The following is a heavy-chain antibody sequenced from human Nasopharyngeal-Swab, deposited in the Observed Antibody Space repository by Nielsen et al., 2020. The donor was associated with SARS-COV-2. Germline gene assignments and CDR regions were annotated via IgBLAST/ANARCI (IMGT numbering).Heavy chain of an antibody. CDR1: GFTFADHG. Sequence: GESLKISCAASGFTFADHGMSWVRQGPGKELEWVSGITWNGGGTGYADSVKGRFTISRDNAKKSLFLQMNSLRAEDTALYYCARDLEGSDWGQGTLVTVSS. CDR3: ARDLEGSD. D-gene: IGHD3-3*01. CDR2: ITWNGGGT. V-gene: IGHV3-20*04. J-gene: IGHJ4*02.